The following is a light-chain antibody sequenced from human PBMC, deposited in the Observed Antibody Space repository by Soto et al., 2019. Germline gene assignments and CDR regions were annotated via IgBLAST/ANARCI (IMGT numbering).Light chain of an antibody. V-gene: IGKV1-9*01. CDR3: QQLNSYPLT. CDR2: AAS. Sequence: IQLTQSPSSLSASVGDRVTITCRASQDISSYLAWYQQKPGKAPKLLIYAASTLQSGVPSRFSGSGSGTDFTLTFISLHPVYFATYYCQQLNSYPLTFGQGTQVDIK. J-gene: IGKJ1*01. CDR1: QDISSY.